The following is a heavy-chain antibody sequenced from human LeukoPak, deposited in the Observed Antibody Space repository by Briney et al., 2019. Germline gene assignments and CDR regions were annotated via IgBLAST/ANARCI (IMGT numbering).Heavy chain of an antibody. J-gene: IGHJ1*01. CDR2: ISYDGSNK. V-gene: IGHV3-30*04. Sequence: GRSLRLSCAASGFTFSSYAMHWVRQAPGKGLEWVAVISYDGSNKHYADSVKGRFTISRDNSKNTLYLQMNSLRAEDTAVYYCARDNQWLVLSGAEYSQHWGQGTLVTVSS. CDR1: GFTFSSYA. CDR3: ARDNQWLVLSGAEYSQH. D-gene: IGHD6-19*01.